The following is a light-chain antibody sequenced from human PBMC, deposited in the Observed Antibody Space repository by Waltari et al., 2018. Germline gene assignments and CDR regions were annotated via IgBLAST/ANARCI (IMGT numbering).Light chain of an antibody. Sequence: EIVLTQSPGTLSLSPGERATLSSRASQSVSKYLAWYQQKPGQAPRLLNDDASTRATGMRDRFSGSGWGTGFCRTISRLEPEGFAVYYWQEYGTLPATFGQWDKVQ. CDR3: QEYGTLPAT. V-gene: IGKV3-20*01. J-gene: IGKJ1*01. CDR1: QSVSKY. CDR2: DAS.